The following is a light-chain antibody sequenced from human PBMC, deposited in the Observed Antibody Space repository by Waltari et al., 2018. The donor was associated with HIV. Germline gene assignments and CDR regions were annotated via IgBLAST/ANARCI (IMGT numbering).Light chain of an antibody. Sequence: DIQMTQSPSSVSASVGDRVTITCRASQGISSWLAWYQQKPGKAPDLLIYAASNLQSGVPSRFSGSGSGTDFTLTISRLEPEDFAVYYCQQYGTSQWTFGRGTKVEI. CDR1: QGISSW. CDR3: QQYGTSQWT. J-gene: IGKJ1*01. V-gene: IGKV1-12*01. CDR2: AAS.